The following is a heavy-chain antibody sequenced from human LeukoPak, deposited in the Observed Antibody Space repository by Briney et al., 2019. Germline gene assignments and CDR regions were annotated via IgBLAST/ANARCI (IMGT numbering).Heavy chain of an antibody. Sequence: PGGSLRLSCAASGFTFSSYGMHWARQAPGKGLEGVSRISGDGSSTTYADSVKGRFTISRDNAKNTLYLQMNSLRAEDTAVYYCARDQGRDGYHNYWGQGTLVTVSS. CDR3: ARDQGRDGYHNY. J-gene: IGHJ4*02. CDR2: ISGDGSST. CDR1: GFTFSSYG. D-gene: IGHD5-24*01. V-gene: IGHV3-74*01.